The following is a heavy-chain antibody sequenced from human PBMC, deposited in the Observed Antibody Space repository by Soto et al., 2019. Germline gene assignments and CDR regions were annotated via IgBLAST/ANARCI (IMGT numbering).Heavy chain of an antibody. J-gene: IGHJ4*02. CDR3: ARGGLRHFDFWSGYSSFDY. Sequence: QVQLVESGGGGVQPGRSLRLSCAASGFTFSSYAMHWVRQAPGKGLEWVAVMSHDGNNEYYADSVKGRFTISRDNSQSTLYLQMNSVRGDDTAVYYCARGGLRHFDFWSGYSSFDYWGQGALVTVSS. CDR2: MSHDGNNE. D-gene: IGHD3-3*01. V-gene: IGHV3-30-3*01. CDR1: GFTFSSYA.